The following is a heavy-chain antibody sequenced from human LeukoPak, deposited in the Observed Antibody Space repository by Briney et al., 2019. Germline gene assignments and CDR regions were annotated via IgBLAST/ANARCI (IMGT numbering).Heavy chain of an antibody. CDR1: GGSISSYY. CDR2: IYYSGST. V-gene: IGHV4-59*12. J-gene: IGHJ5*02. D-gene: IGHD6-13*01. Sequence: PSETLSLTCTVSGGSISSYYWSWIRQPPGKGLEWIGYIYYSGSTNYNPSLKSRVTISVDTSKNQFSLKLSSVTAADTAVYYCARGSFKNHPDSSSWYRNWFDPWGQGTLVTVSS. CDR3: ARGSFKNHPDSSSWYRNWFDP.